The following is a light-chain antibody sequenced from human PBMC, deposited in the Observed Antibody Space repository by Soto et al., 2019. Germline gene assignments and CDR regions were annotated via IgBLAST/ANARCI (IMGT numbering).Light chain of an antibody. CDR3: QQYKYWPPYT. CDR2: GAS. CDR1: PSVSSN. V-gene: IGKV3-15*01. Sequence: EIVMTQSPDPLSVSPGERATLSCRASPSVSSNLAWYQQIPGQAPRLLIYGASTRASGIPARFSGSGSGTEVTLTISSLQSEDFAVYYCQQYKYWPPYTFGQRTMLEIK. J-gene: IGKJ2*01.